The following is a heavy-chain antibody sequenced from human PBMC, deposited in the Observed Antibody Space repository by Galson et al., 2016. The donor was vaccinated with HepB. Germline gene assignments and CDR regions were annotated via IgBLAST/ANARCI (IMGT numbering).Heavy chain of an antibody. V-gene: IGHV3-15*01. J-gene: IGHJ4*02. CDR2: IRSKIEGGTT. CDR1: GFTFSNAW. D-gene: IGHD3-3*01. Sequence: SLRLSCAASGFTFSNAWMIWVRQTPGKGLESVGRIRSKIEGGTTDYAAAVKGRCNISRDDSNNTVYVQINSLKTEDTAVYYCTTSLFWSGSGFDYWGQGILITVSS. CDR3: TTSLFWSGSGFDY.